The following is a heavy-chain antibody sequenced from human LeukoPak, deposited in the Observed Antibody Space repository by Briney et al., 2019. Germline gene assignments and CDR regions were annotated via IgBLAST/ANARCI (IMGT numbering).Heavy chain of an antibody. CDR1: GGSISSYY. J-gene: IGHJ4*02. Sequence: SETLSLTCTVSGGSISSYYWSWIRQPPGKGLEWIGYISYSGSTNYNPSLKSRVTISVDTSKNQFSLKLSSVTAADTAVYYCARDNNYRFDYWGQGTLVTVSS. CDR3: ARDNNYRFDY. CDR2: ISYSGST. D-gene: IGHD1-1*01. V-gene: IGHV4-59*01.